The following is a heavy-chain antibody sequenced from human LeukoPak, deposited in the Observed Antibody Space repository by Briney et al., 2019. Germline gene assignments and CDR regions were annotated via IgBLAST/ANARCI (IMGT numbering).Heavy chain of an antibody. Sequence: GGSLRLSCAASGFTFSSYAMHWVRQAPGKGLEWVAVISYDGSNKYYADSVKGRFTISRDNSKNTLYLQMNSLRAEDTAVYYCARASIFTAAQYEVLDYWGQGTLVTVSS. CDR2: ISYDGSNK. D-gene: IGHD3-3*01. V-gene: IGHV3-30-3*01. CDR3: ARASIFTAAQYEVLDY. CDR1: GFTFSSYA. J-gene: IGHJ4*02.